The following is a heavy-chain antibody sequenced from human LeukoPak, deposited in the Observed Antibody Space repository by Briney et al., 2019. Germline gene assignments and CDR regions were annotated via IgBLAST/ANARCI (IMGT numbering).Heavy chain of an antibody. V-gene: IGHV3-30*18. CDR3: AKDSHYYGSGSYYKNWFDP. CDR1: GFTFSSYG. J-gene: IGHJ5*02. Sequence: GGSLRLSCAASGFTFSSYGMHWVRQAPGKGLEWVAVISYDGCNKYYADSVKGRFTISRDNSKNTLYLQMNSLRAEDTAVYYCAKDSHYYGSGSYYKNWFDPWGQGTLVTVSS. D-gene: IGHD3-10*01. CDR2: ISYDGCNK.